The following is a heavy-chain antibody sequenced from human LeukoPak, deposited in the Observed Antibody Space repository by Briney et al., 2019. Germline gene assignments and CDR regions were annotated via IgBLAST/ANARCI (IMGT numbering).Heavy chain of an antibody. CDR2: ISYDGSNK. V-gene: IGHV3-30*04. Sequence: PGRSLRLSCAASGFTFSSYAMHWVRQAPGKGLEWVAVISYDGSNKYYADSVKGRFTISRDNSKNTLYLQMNSLRAEDTAVYYCARDGWVVATYFDYWGQGTLVTVSS. J-gene: IGHJ4*02. D-gene: IGHD5-12*01. CDR1: GFTFSSYA. CDR3: ARDGWVVATYFDY.